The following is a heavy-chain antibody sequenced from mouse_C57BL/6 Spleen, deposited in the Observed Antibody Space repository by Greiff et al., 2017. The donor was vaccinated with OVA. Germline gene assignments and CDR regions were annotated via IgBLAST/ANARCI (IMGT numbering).Heavy chain of an antibody. CDR1: GYTFTSYW. CDR2: IDPSDSYT. D-gene: IGHD1-1*01. Sequence: QVQLQQPGAELVKPGASVKLSCKASGYTFTSYWMQWVKQRPGQGLEWIGEIDPSDSYTNYNQKFKGKATLTVDTSSSTAYMQLSSLTSEDSAVYYCARPSITTVVGLDYWGQGTTLTVSS. J-gene: IGHJ2*01. CDR3: ARPSITTVVGLDY. V-gene: IGHV1-50*01.